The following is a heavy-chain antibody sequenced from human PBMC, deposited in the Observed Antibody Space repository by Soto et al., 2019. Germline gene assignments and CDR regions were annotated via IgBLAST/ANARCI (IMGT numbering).Heavy chain of an antibody. V-gene: IGHV3-30-3*01. CDR3: ARDPGWSGNNDYYYYGMDV. Sequence: GGSLRLSCAASGFTFSSYAMRWVRQAPGKGLEWVAVISYDGSNKYYADSVKGRFTISRDNSKNTLYLQMNSLRAEDTAVYYCARDPGWSGNNDYYYYGMDVWGQGTTVTVSS. CDR2: ISYDGSNK. CDR1: GFTFSSYA. J-gene: IGHJ6*02. D-gene: IGHD3-3*01.